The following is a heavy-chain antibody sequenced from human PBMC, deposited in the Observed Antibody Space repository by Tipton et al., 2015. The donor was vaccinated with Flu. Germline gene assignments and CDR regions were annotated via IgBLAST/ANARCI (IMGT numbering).Heavy chain of an antibody. J-gene: IGHJ4*02. CDR2: ISSSGSTI. CDR1: GFTFSNYE. D-gene: IGHD7-27*01. Sequence: SLRLSCAASGFTFSNYEMNWVRQAPGKGLEWLSYISSSGSTISCADSVRGRFTISRDNAKNCLYLQLDSLRAEDTALYYCATLTGDDYWGQGDLVTVSS. V-gene: IGHV3-48*03. CDR3: ATLTGDDY.